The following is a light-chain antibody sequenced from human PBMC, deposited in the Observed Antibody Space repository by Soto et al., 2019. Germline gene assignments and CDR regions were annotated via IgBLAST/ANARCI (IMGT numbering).Light chain of an antibody. J-gene: IGLJ3*02. CDR3: CSYAGSYTLWV. Sequence: QSALTQPRSVSGSPGQSVTISCTGTSSDVGGYNYVSWYQQYPGKAPKVIIYDVSKRPSGVPDRFSGSKSGNTASLTISRLQAEDEADYYCCSYAGSYTLWVFGGGTKLTVL. CDR1: SSDVGGYNY. V-gene: IGLV2-11*01. CDR2: DVS.